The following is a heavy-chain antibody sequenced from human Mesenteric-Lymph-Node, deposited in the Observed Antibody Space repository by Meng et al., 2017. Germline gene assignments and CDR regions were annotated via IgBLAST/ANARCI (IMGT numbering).Heavy chain of an antibody. CDR1: VWSFVGNY. J-gene: IGHJ4*02. D-gene: IGHD3-10*01. CDR3: ARLGSSGLGRDY. CDR2: INHSGST. Sequence: QGQCTQGGADLLNPSDTRSLTCAVYVWSFVGNYWSWIRQPPGKGLEWIGEINHSGSTNYNPSLKSRVTISVDTSKNQFSLKMISVTAADTAVYYCARLGSSGLGRDYWGQGTLVTVSS. V-gene: IGHV4-34*01.